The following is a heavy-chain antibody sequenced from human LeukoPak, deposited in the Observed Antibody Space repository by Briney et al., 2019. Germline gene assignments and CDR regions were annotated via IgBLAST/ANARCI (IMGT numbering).Heavy chain of an antibody. CDR3: ARLYYDSSGSNWFDP. J-gene: IGHJ5*02. Sequence: SETLSLTCTVSGGSISSYYWSWIRQPPGKGLEWIGYIYYSGSTNYNPSLKSRVTISVDTSKNQFSLKLSSVTAADTAVYYCARLYYDSSGSNWFDPWGQGSLVTVSS. D-gene: IGHD3-22*01. V-gene: IGHV4-59*01. CDR1: GGSISSYY. CDR2: IYYSGST.